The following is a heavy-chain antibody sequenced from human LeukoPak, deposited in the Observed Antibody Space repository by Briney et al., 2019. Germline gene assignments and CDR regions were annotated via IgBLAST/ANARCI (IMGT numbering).Heavy chain of an antibody. Sequence: PLETLSLTCTVSGGSLSGHYWSWIRQPPGKRLEWIGCVSYTGRTKYNPSLQSRVTISIDTSKSQFSLKLTSVTSPDTAVYSCARLLDNDISGDPDTFDVWGQGTTVIVSS. V-gene: IGHV4-59*11. CDR3: ARLLDNDISGDPDTFDV. CDR1: GGSLSGHY. J-gene: IGHJ3*01. CDR2: VSYTGRT. D-gene: IGHD3-22*01.